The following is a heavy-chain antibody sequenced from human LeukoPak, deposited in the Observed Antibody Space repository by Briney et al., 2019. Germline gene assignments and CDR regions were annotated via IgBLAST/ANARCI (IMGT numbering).Heavy chain of an antibody. CDR2: IYSGGST. D-gene: IGHD1-26*01. CDR1: GFTVSSNY. V-gene: IGHV3-53*01. Sequence: GGSLRLSCAASGFTVSSNYMSWVRQAPGKGLEWVSVIYSGGSTYYADSVKGRFTISRDNSKNTLYLQMNSLRAEDTAVYYCARAQESRSYDYWGQGTLVTVSS. CDR3: ARAQESRSYDY. J-gene: IGHJ4*02.